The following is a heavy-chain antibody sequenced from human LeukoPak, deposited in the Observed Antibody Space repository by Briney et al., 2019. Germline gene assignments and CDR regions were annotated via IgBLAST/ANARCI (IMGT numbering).Heavy chain of an antibody. J-gene: IGHJ4*02. V-gene: IGHV1-69*04. CDR1: GGTFSSYA. CDR2: IIPILGIA. CDR3: ARGEGYDFWSGNYPFDY. D-gene: IGHD3-3*01. Sequence: ASVKVSCKASGGTFSSYAISWVRQAPGQGLEWMGRIIPILGIANYAQKFQGRVTITADKSTSTAYMELNSLRAEDTAVYYCARGEGYDFWSGNYPFDYWGQGTLVTVSS.